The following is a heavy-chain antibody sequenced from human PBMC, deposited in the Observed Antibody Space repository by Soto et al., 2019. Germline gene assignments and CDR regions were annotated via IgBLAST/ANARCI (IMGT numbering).Heavy chain of an antibody. Sequence: GGSLRLSCAASGFTFSSYAISWVRQAPGKGLEWVSTISGTGGSTYYPDSVKGRFTISRDNSKNTVYLQMNSLRAEDAAVYYCAKEMTSGYYLFDYWGQGTLVTVSS. CDR1: GFTFSSYA. CDR3: AKEMTSGYYLFDY. V-gene: IGHV3-23*01. J-gene: IGHJ4*02. CDR2: ISGTGGST. D-gene: IGHD3-22*01.